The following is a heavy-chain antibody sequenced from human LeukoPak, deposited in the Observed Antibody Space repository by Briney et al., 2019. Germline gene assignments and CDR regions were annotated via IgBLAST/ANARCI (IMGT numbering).Heavy chain of an antibody. CDR2: LRSDGSNK. CDR1: GFSFSGYG. V-gene: IGHV3-30*02. Sequence: GGSLRLSCAASGFSFSGYGMHWVRQAPGKGLAWVAFLRSDGSNKFYSDSVKGRFTISRDNSKSTLYLQMNSLSAEDTAVYYCARAGLQQWLSFDNWGQGTLVTVST. J-gene: IGHJ4*02. D-gene: IGHD6-19*01. CDR3: ARAGLQQWLSFDN.